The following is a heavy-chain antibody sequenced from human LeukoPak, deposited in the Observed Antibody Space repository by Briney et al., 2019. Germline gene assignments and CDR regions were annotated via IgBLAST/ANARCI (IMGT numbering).Heavy chain of an antibody. CDR2: ISYDGSNK. V-gene: IGHV3-30*04. CDR1: GFTFSNYD. J-gene: IGHJ4*02. CDR3: ARGPSGYHIT. Sequence: PGGSLRLSCAASGFTFSNYDLHWVRQAPGKGLEGVAVISYDGSNKFYADSVRGRFTISRDNSKNTLFLQMNSLRPEDTAVYYCARGPSGYHITGGQGTLFTVSS. D-gene: IGHD5-12*01.